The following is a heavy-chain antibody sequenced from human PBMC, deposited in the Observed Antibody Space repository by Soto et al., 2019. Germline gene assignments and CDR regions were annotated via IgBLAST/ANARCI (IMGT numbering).Heavy chain of an antibody. CDR2: IVPVFGRV. CDR3: AGVASGSTWDYFAY. J-gene: IGHJ4*02. CDR1: GDTFSKYA. V-gene: IGHV1-69*06. Sequence: QVHLVQSGAEVRKPGSSVRVSCKASGDTFSKYAISWLRQAPGQGLEWMGGIVPVFGRVTYAQRFQDRVSIIADKSTATSYLELTSLTADDTAVYYCAGVASGSTWDYFAYWGQGTLVTVSS. D-gene: IGHD3-10*01.